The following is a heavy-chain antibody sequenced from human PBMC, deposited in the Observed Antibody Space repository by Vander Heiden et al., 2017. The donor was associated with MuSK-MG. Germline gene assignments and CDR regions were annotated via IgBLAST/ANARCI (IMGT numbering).Heavy chain of an antibody. CDR1: GCTFTSST. CDR3: ARVKSDYGDYLDYYYGMDV. D-gene: IGHD4-17*01. J-gene: IGHJ6*02. Sequence: ELQRVESGLGLFIPGESLTRSCAASGCTFTSSTINLVRQAPGTALEWVSSISSSGSYIYYADSVKGRLSIYRDNVKNSLYLQMNSLRDEDTAVYYCARVKSDYGDYLDYYYGMDVWGQGTTVTVSS. CDR2: ISSSGSYI. V-gene: IGHV3-21*01.